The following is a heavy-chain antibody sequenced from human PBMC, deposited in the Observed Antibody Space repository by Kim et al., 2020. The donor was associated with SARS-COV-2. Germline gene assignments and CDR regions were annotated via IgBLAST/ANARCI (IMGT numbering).Heavy chain of an antibody. Sequence: ASVKVSCKASGYTFTSYAMNWVRQAPGQGLEWMGWINTNTGNPTYAQGFTGRFVFSLDTSVSTAYLQISSLKAEDTAVYYCARDALSGYCSGGSCYYWFDPWGQGTLVTVSS. V-gene: IGHV7-4-1*02. J-gene: IGHJ5*02. CDR1: GYTFTSYA. CDR3: ARDALSGYCSGGSCYYWFDP. D-gene: IGHD2-15*01. CDR2: INTNTGNP.